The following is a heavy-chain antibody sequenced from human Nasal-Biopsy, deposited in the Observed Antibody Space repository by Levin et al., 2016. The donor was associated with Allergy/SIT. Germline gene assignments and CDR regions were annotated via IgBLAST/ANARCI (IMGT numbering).Heavy chain of an antibody. D-gene: IGHD2/OR15-2a*01. J-gene: IGHJ4*02. Sequence: GGSLRLSCAASGLTHWMSWVRQAPGKGLVWVSRMNTDGSSTSYADSVKGRFTISRDNAKNTLYLQMNSLRAEDTAVYYCARSSTPFDCWGQGTLVTVSS. V-gene: IGHV3-74*01. CDR2: MNTDGSST. CDR3: ARSSTPFDC. CDR1: GLTHW.